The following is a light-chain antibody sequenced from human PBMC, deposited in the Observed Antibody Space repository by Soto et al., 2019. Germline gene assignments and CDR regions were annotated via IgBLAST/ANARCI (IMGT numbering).Light chain of an antibody. CDR1: QSVSSN. CDR2: GAS. V-gene: IGKV3-15*01. Sequence: EIVMTQSPATLSVAPGERATLSCRASQSVSSNLAWYQQKPSQAPRLLIYGASTRATGIPARFSGSGSGTEFPLTISSLQSEDFAVYYCQQYNNWRTFGQGTKVDIK. J-gene: IGKJ1*01. CDR3: QQYNNWRT.